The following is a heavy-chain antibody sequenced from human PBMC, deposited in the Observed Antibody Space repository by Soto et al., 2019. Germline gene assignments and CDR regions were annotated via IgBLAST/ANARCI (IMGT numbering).Heavy chain of an antibody. CDR2: INDSGNI. D-gene: IGHD3-10*01. CDR3: ARGLTLWFGELSRRGGYYYDMDV. V-gene: IGHV4-34*01. CDR1: GGSFSGYQ. Sequence: QVQLQQWGAGLLKPSETLSLTCAVYGGSFSGYQWSWIRQTPGKGLEWIGEINDSGNINYNPSLKCRFSFVRVRPKKHISRKGSSVPSADSAVYYCARGLTLWFGELSRRGGYYYDMDVWGKGNTVTVSS. J-gene: IGHJ6*03.